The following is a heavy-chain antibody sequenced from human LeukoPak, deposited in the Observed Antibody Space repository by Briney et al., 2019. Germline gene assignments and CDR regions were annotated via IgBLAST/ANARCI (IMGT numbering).Heavy chain of an antibody. CDR2: ISPSGDIL. V-gene: IGHV3-23*01. Sequence: GGSLRLSCAASGFTFNIHGMNWVRQAPGKGLEWVSGISPSGDILYYADSVKGQFTISRDNSKNTVYLQMNSLRAEDTAVYYCAKDWDDYYGSGSYFDYWGQGTLVTVSS. CDR3: AKDWDDYYGSGSYFDY. CDR1: GFTFNIHG. J-gene: IGHJ4*02. D-gene: IGHD3-10*01.